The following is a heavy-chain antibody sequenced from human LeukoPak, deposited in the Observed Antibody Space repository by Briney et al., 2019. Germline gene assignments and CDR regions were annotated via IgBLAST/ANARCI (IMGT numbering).Heavy chain of an antibody. Sequence: PSETLSLTCTVCGVSITNYHWSWIRQPPGKGLEWIGYIYNSGSTNYNPSLNPSLKTRVTISGDTSKNQFLLRLSSVTAADTAVYNCARFYSGYRVDHWGQGTLVTVTS. CDR3: ARFYSGYRVDH. D-gene: IGHD5-12*01. CDR2: IYNSGST. CDR1: GVSITNYH. V-gene: IGHV4-59*01. J-gene: IGHJ4*02.